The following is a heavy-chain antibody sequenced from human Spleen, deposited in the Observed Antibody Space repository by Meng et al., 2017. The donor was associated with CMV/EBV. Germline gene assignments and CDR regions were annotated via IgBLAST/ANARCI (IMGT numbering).Heavy chain of an antibody. CDR2: ISYDGDKK. D-gene: IGHD3-22*01. CDR1: GYTFGNYA. V-gene: IGHV3-30*04. CDR3: ARVYYDSTNYYFSFGY. J-gene: IGHJ4*02. Sequence: GGSLRLSCVGSGYTFGNYAMHWVRQAPGKGLGWVAVISYDGDKKFYTDSVKGRFTISRDNSKSTLILQMSSLRSEDTAVYYCARVYYDSTNYYFSFGYWGQGTLVTVSS.